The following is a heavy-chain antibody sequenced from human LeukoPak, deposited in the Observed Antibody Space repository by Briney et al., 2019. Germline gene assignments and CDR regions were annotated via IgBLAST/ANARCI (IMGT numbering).Heavy chain of an antibody. Sequence: KTGGSLRLSCAASGFTFSRYSMNWVRQAPGKGLEWVSSISSSSSYIYYADSVKGRFTISRDNAKNSLYLQMNSLRAEDTAVYYCARSAWNAPHWFDPWGQGTLVTVSS. CDR1: GFTFSRYS. V-gene: IGHV3-21*01. CDR3: ARSAWNAPHWFDP. D-gene: IGHD1-1*01. J-gene: IGHJ5*02. CDR2: ISSSSSYI.